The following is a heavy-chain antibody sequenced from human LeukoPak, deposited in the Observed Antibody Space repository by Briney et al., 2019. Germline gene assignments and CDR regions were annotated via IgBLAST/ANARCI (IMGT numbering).Heavy chain of an antibody. CDR2: IYYSGST. V-gene: IGHV4-59*01. Sequence: SETLSLTCTVSGGSISSYYWSWLRQPPGKGLEWLGYIYYSGSTNYNPSLKSRVTISVDTSKNQFSLKLSSVTAADTAVYYCARGRLGWYVDAFDIWGQGAMVTVSS. CDR1: GGSISSYY. J-gene: IGHJ3*02. D-gene: IGHD6-19*01. CDR3: ARGRLGWYVDAFDI.